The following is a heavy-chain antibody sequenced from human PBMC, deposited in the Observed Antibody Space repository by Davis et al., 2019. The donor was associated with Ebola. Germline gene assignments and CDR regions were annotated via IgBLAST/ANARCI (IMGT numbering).Heavy chain of an antibody. D-gene: IGHD5-18*01. CDR2: INHSGNT. CDR1: GGSFSDHY. V-gene: IGHV4-34*01. J-gene: IGHJ6*03. CDR3: ASHTTLVLSDYMDV. Sequence: PSETLSLTCAVYGGSFSDHYWSWIRQPPGKGLEWIGEINHSGNTNYNPSLKSRVTISVDTSKNHFSLKLSSVTAADTAVYYCASHTTLVLSDYMDVWGKGTTVTVSS.